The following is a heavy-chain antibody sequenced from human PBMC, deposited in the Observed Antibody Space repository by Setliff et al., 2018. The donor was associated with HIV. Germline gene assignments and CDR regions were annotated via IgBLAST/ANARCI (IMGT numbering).Heavy chain of an antibody. J-gene: IGHJ3*02. V-gene: IGHV4-34*01. CDR3: ATASGYDLFMGAFDI. Sequence: PSETLSLTCAVSGGSSSGYYWSWIRQPPGKGLEWIGEINQSGGINYNPSLKSRVTISIDTFKYQFSMKLYSVTAADTAVYYCATASGYDLFMGAFDIWGQGTMVTVSS. CDR1: GGSSSGYY. CDR2: INQSGGI. D-gene: IGHD5-12*01.